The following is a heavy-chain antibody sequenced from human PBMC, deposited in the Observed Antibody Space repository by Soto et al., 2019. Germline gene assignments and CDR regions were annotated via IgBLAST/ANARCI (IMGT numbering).Heavy chain of an antibody. CDR3: VRRNVSATGIDWFDP. V-gene: IGHV1-3*01. D-gene: IGHD6-13*01. CDR2: INAANGDT. Sequence: GXSVKVSYKASGYTFTSYGIHWVRQAPVQRLEWMGWINAANGDTKYSPKFQGRVTITRDTSASTAYMELSSLRSEDTAVYYCVRRNVSATGIDWFDPWGQGTLVTVSS. CDR1: GYTFTSYG. J-gene: IGHJ5*02.